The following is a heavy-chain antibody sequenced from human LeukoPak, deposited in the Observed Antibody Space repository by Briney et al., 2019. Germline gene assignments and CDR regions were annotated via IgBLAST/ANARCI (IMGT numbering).Heavy chain of an antibody. CDR2: IYYSGST. J-gene: IGHJ4*02. CDR3: ARGDSMVRGVIPPYFDY. Sequence: PSETLSLTCTVSGGSISSGDYYWSWIRQPPGKGLEWIGYIYYSGSTYYNPSLKSRVTISVDTSKNQFSLKLSSVAAADTAVYYCARGDSMVRGVIPPYFDYWGQGTLVTVSS. D-gene: IGHD3-10*01. V-gene: IGHV4-30-4*01. CDR1: GGSISSGDYY.